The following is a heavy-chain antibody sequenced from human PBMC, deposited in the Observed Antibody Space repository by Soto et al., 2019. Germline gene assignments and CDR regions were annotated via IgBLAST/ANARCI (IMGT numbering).Heavy chain of an antibody. D-gene: IGHD3-3*01. Sequence: ASVKVSCKASGHTFTSYAMHWVRQAPGQRLEWMGWINAGNGNTKYSQKFQGRVTITRDTSASTAYMELSSLRSEDTAVYYCAREGRFLEWLLSYYYYGMDVWGQGTKVTV. V-gene: IGHV1-3*01. CDR3: AREGRFLEWLLSYYYYGMDV. CDR2: INAGNGNT. CDR1: GHTFTSYA. J-gene: IGHJ6*02.